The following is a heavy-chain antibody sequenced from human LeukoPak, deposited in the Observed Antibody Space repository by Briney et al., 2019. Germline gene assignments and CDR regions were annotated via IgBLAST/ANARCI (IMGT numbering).Heavy chain of an antibody. D-gene: IGHD6-6*01. CDR2: MNPNSGNT. CDR3: ARGGWVITSSSSPYFDY. CDR1: GYTFTSYD. J-gene: IGHJ4*02. V-gene: IGHV1-8*03. Sequence: ASVKVSCKASGYTFTSYDINWVRQATGQGLEWMGWMNPNSGNTGYAQKFQGRVTITRNTSISTAYMKLSSLRSEDTAVYYCARGGWVITSSSSPYFDYWGQGTLVTVSS.